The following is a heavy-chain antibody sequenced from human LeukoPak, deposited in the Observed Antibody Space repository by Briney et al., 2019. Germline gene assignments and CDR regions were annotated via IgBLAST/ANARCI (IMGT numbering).Heavy chain of an antibody. J-gene: IGHJ4*02. D-gene: IGHD5-18*01. V-gene: IGHV4-39*07. CDR1: GGSISTSNYY. CDR2: INHSGST. CDR3: ARGRPGYSYGLGRYYFDY. Sequence: SETLSLTCTVSGGSISTSNYYWGWIRQPPGKGLEWIGEINHSGSTNYNPSLKSRVTISVDTSKNQFSLKLSSVTAADTAVYYCARGRPGYSYGLGRYYFDYWGQGTLVTVSS.